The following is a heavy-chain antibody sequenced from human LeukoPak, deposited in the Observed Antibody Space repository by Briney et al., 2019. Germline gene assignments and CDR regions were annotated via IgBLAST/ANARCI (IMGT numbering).Heavy chain of an antibody. D-gene: IGHD6-13*01. CDR2: IYYSGST. CDR3: ASDGRDRSSWNQGGYYFDY. Sequence: PSETLSLTCTVSGGSISSSSYYWGWIRQPPGKGLEWIGSIYYSGSTYYNPSLKSRVTISVDTSKNQFSLKLSSVTAADTAVYYCASDGRDRSSWNQGGYYFDYWGQGTLVTVSS. V-gene: IGHV4-39*01. J-gene: IGHJ4*02. CDR1: GGSISSSSYY.